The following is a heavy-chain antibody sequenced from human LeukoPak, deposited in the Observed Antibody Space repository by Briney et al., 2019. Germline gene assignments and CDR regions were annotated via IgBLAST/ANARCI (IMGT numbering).Heavy chain of an antibody. CDR3: AKDLGRYRNNFFDY. J-gene: IGHJ4*02. CDR1: RYTFSSMA. V-gene: IGHV3-23*01. Sequence: TGGSLRLSCASSRYTFSSMALSWVRQAPDKGLEWVSTISGSGGGTYYADSVKGRFTISRDDSKNTLYLQMNSLRADDTAVYYCAKDLGRYRNNFFDYWGQGNLVTVSS. D-gene: IGHD1-26*01. CDR2: ISGSGGGT.